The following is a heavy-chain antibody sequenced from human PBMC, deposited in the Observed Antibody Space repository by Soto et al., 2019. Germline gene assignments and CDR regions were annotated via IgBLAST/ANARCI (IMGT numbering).Heavy chain of an antibody. D-gene: IGHD6-6*01. Sequence: SETLSLTCSVYNGSLSGYSWNWIRQPPGKGLEWIGEINHYGSINYNPSLRSRVTMSVDRSRNQFSLKLRSVTAADMAVYYCATGGGFIEGRMVWFDPWGQGAQVT. CDR2: INHYGSI. CDR1: NGSLSGYS. CDR3: ATGGGFIEGRMVWFDP. J-gene: IGHJ5*02. V-gene: IGHV4-34*01.